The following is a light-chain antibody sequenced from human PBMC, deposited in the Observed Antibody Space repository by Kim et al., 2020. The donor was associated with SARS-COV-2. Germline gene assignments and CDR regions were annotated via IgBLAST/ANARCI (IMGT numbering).Light chain of an antibody. V-gene: IGKV1-39*01. CDR2: AAS. J-gene: IGKJ1*01. CDR1: QTISRY. Sequence: VSVEDRVTITSRASQTISRYLNWYQKKPGKAPKLLIFAASHLQSGVPSRFSGSGSGTDFTLTISSLQLEDFATYYCQQSSGTPPTFGPGTKVDIK. CDR3: QQSSGTPPT.